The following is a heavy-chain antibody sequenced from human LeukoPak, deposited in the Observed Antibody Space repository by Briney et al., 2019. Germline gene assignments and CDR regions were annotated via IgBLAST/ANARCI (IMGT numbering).Heavy chain of an antibody. V-gene: IGHV3-7*04. CDR1: GFTFSNYW. J-gene: IGHJ6*02. Sequence: PGGSLRLSCAASGFTFSNYWMSCVRQAPGKGLEWVANIKQDGSEKYYVDSVKGRFTISRDNAKNSLYLQMNSLRAEDTAVYYCARTGGYYYYGMDVWGQGTTVTVSS. CDR2: IKQDGSEK. D-gene: IGHD3-10*01. CDR3: ARTGGYYYYGMDV.